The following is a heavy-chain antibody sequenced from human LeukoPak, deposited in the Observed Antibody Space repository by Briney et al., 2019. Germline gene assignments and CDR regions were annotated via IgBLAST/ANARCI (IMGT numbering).Heavy chain of an antibody. Sequence: SETLSLICTVSGGPISSGGYHCTWIRQHPGKGLEWIGYIYSGSTYYNPYLKSRVTRSVDTSKNQFSLKLSSVTAADTSVYYCAREGNWDYTACRYYYSMDVWGEGTTVTVSS. CDR1: GGPISSGGYH. D-gene: IGHD1-7*01. CDR2: IYSGST. V-gene: IGHV4-31*03. CDR3: AREGNWDYTACRYYYSMDV. J-gene: IGHJ6*04.